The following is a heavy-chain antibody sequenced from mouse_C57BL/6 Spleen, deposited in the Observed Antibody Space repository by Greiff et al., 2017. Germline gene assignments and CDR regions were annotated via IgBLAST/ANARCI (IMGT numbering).Heavy chain of an antibody. J-gene: IGHJ2*01. CDR2: INPSTGGT. Sequence: VQLKQSGPELVKPGASVKISCKASGYSFTGYYMNWVKQSPEKSLEWIGEINPSTGGTTYNQKFKAKATLTVDKSSSTAYMQLKSLTSEDSAVYYCARKGRTGLDYWGQGTTLTVSS. CDR1: GYSFTGYY. CDR3: ARKGRTGLDY. D-gene: IGHD3-3*01. V-gene: IGHV1-42*01.